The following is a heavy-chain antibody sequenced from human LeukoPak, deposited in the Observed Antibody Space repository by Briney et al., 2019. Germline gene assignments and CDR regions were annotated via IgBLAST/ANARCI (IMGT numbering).Heavy chain of an antibody. J-gene: IGHJ4*02. D-gene: IGHD5-18*01. CDR2: IYYSGST. V-gene: IGHV4-38-2*02. CDR1: DYSISGGYY. Sequence: SETLSLTCSVSDYSISGGYYWGWIRQPPGKGLEWIGSIYYSGSTYYNPSLKSRVTISVDMSKNQFSLKLRSVTAADTAVYYCARGDTAMVAFDYWGQGTLVTVSS. CDR3: ARGDTAMVAFDY.